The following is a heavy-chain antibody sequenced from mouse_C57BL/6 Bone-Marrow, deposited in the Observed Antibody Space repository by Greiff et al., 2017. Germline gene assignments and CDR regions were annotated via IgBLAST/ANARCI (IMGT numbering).Heavy chain of an antibody. CDR3: AREGWLPLDY. CDR2: IYPGSGST. D-gene: IGHD2-3*01. Sequence: QVQLQQPGAELVKPGASVKMSCKASGYTFTSYWITWVKQRPGQGLEWIGDIYPGSGSTNYNEKFKSKATLTVDTPSSTAYMQLISLTSEDSAVYYCAREGWLPLDYWGQGTTLTVSS. CDR1: GYTFTSYW. J-gene: IGHJ2*01. V-gene: IGHV1-55*01.